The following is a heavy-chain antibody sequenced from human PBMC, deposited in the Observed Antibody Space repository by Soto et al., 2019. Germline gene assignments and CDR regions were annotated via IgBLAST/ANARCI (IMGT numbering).Heavy chain of an antibody. J-gene: IGHJ3*02. D-gene: IGHD5-12*01. Sequence: QVQLVQSGAEVKKPGASVKVSCKASEYTFTTYDINWLRQATGQGLEWMGWMNPNSGNTGYPRTFQGRVTRTRNTSTNTSYMELSSPRSEDTALYYCVGATADAFDIWGQGTMVTVSS. V-gene: IGHV1-8*01. CDR3: VGATADAFDI. CDR2: MNPNSGNT. CDR1: EYTFTTYD.